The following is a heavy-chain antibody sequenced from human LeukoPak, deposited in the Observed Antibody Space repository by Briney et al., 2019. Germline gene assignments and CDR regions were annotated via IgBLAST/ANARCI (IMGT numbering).Heavy chain of an antibody. J-gene: IGHJ3*01. CDR2: ISSSGSTI. CDR3: ARDRDGYNESPQTH. D-gene: IGHD5-24*01. V-gene: IGHV3-48*03. Sequence: PGGSLRLSCAASGFTFSSYEMNWVRQAPGKGLEWVSYISSSGSTIYYADSVKGRFTISRDNAKNSLYLQMNSLRAEDTAVYYCARDRDGYNESPQTHWGQGTMVTVSS. CDR1: GFTFSSYE.